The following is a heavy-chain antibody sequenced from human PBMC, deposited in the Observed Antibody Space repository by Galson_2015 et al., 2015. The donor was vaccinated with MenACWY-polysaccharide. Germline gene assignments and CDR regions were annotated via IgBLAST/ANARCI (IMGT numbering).Heavy chain of an antibody. J-gene: IGHJ6*02. CDR3: AKQAGAPLYYYGMDV. D-gene: IGHD6-19*01. Sequence: SLRLSCAASGFTFSSYAMSLVRQAPGKGLEWVSAISGSGGSTYYADSVKGRFTISRDNSKNTLYLQMNSLRAEDTAVYYCAKQAGAPLYYYGMDVWGQGTTVTVSS. CDR1: GFTFSSYA. CDR2: ISGSGGST. V-gene: IGHV3-23*01.